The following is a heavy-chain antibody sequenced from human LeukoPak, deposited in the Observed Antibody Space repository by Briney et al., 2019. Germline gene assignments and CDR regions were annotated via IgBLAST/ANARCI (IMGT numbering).Heavy chain of an antibody. CDR3: AKDRKWLRFLGFDY. CDR1: GFTFSNYV. D-gene: IGHD5-12*01. CDR2: ISGSGGST. J-gene: IGHJ4*02. V-gene: IGHV3-23*01. Sequence: GGSLRLSCAASGFTFSNYVMSWVRQAPGKGLEWVSAISGSGGSTHYADSVKGRFTISRDNSKNTLYLQMNSLRAEDSAVYYCAKDRKWLRFLGFDYWGQGTLVTVSS.